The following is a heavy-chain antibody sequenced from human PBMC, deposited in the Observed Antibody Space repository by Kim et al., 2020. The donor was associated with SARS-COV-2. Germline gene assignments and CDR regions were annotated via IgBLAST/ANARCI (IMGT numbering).Heavy chain of an antibody. V-gene: IGHV4-34*01. CDR3: ARSKTKRGYSYGLGGNYFDY. CDR2: INHSGST. J-gene: IGHJ4*02. CDR1: GGSFSGYY. D-gene: IGHD5-18*01. Sequence: SETLSLTCAVYGGSFSGYYWSWIRQPPGKGLEWIGEINHSGSTNYNPSLKSRVTISVDTSKNQFSLKLSSVTAADTAVYYCARSKTKRGYSYGLGGNYFDYWGQGTLVTVSS.